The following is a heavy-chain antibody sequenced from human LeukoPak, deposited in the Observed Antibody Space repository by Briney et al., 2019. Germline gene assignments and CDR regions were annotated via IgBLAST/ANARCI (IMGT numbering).Heavy chain of an antibody. CDR1: GFTFSSYS. J-gene: IGHJ3*02. CDR3: AREDWNFDAFDI. CDR2: ISSSSSYI. Sequence: GSLXLSCAASGFTFSSYSMNWVRQAPGKGLEWVSSISSSSSYIYYADSVKGRFTISRDNAKNSLYLQMNSLRAEDTAVYYCAREDWNFDAFDIWGQGTMVTVSS. D-gene: IGHD1-7*01. V-gene: IGHV3-21*04.